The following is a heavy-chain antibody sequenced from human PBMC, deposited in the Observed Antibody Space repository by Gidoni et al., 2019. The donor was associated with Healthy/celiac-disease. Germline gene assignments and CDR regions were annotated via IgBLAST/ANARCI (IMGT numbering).Heavy chain of an antibody. J-gene: IGHJ3*02. V-gene: IGHV4-59*01. CDR2: IYYSGST. D-gene: IGHD2-15*01. Sequence: QVQLQESGPGLVKPSETLSLTCTVSGGSISSYYWSWIRQPPGKGLEWIGYIYYSGSTNYNPSLKSRVTISVDTSKNQFSLKLSSVTAADTAVDYCARDGCSGGSCYWDDAFDIWGQGTMVTVAS. CDR3: ARDGCSGGSCYWDDAFDI. CDR1: GGSISSYY.